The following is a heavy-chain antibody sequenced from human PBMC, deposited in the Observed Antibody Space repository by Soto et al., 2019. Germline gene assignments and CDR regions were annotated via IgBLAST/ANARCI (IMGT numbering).Heavy chain of an antibody. CDR3: ARDLQAGDDNVNWFAP. Sequence: QVQLVESGGGVVQPGRSLRLSCAASGFSISRSAMQWVRQAPGKGLEWVAVIAYDGSNKWYADSAKGRFTISRDNSKNTLYLDMSSLRAEDTAIYFCARDLQAGDDNVNWFAPWGQGTLVTVSS. CDR2: IAYDGSNK. CDR1: GFSISRSA. D-gene: IGHD1-1*01. V-gene: IGHV3-30-3*01. J-gene: IGHJ5*02.